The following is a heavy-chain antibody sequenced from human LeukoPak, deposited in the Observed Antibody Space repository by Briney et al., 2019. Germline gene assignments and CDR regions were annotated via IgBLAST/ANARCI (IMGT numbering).Heavy chain of an antibody. J-gene: IGHJ4*02. Sequence: ASVKVSCKASGYTFTSYGISWVRRAPGQGLEWMGWISAYNGNTNYAQKLQGRVTMTTDTSTSTAYMELRSLRSDDTAVYYCARAPSSSWYGVGDYWGQGTLVTVSS. CDR1: GYTFTSYG. CDR3: ARAPSSSWYGVGDY. CDR2: ISAYNGNT. D-gene: IGHD6-13*01. V-gene: IGHV1-18*01.